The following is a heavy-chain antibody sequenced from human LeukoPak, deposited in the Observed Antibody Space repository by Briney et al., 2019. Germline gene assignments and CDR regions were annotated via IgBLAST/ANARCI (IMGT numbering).Heavy chain of an antibody. CDR3: ARESSGHPRTINFDY. V-gene: IGHV4-30-2*01. J-gene: IGHJ4*02. CDR2: IYHSGST. Sequence: KPSETLSLTCAVSGGSISSGGYSWSWIRQPPGKGLEWIGYIYHSGSTYYNPSLKSRVTISVDTSKNQFSLKLSSVTAADTAVYYCARESSGHPRTINFDYWGQGTLVTVSS. CDR1: GGSISSGGYS. D-gene: IGHD6-19*01.